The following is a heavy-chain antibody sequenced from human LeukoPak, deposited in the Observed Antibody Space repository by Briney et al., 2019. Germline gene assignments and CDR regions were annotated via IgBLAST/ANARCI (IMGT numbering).Heavy chain of an antibody. D-gene: IGHD6-19*01. CDR1: GGSISSCY. CDR3: ATGRAYSSVDY. V-gene: IGHV4-59*01. Sequence: SETLSLTCTVSGGSISSCYWSWIRQPPGKGPEWIGCIYYTGSTNYNPSLKSRVTISVDTSKNQFSLKLSSVTAADTTVYYCATGRAYSSVDYWGQGTLVTVSS. CDR2: IYYTGST. J-gene: IGHJ4*02.